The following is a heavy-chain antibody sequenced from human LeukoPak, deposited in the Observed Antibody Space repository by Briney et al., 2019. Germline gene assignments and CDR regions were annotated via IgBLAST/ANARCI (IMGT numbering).Heavy chain of an antibody. V-gene: IGHV1-18*01. J-gene: IGHJ4*02. CDR1: GYTFTSYG. D-gene: IGHD3-9*01. Sequence: GASVKVSCKASGYTFTSYGISWVRQAPGQGLEWMGWISAYKGNTNYAQKLQGRVTMTIDTSTSTAYMELRSLRSDDTAVYYCARGGYYDILTGYQIDYWGQGTLVTVSS. CDR3: ARGGYYDILTGYQIDY. CDR2: ISAYKGNT.